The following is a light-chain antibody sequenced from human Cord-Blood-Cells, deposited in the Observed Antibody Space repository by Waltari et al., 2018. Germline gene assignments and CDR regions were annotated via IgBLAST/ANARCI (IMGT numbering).Light chain of an antibody. Sequence: QSALTQPASVSGPPGQSITLSCTGTSSDVGGYNSVSWYQQHPGKAPKLMIYDVSNRPSGVSNRFSGSKSGNTASLTISGLQAEDEADYYCSSYTSSSTLVFGGGTKLTVL. CDR2: DVS. J-gene: IGLJ3*02. CDR1: SSDVGGYNS. CDR3: SSYTSSSTLV. V-gene: IGLV2-14*01.